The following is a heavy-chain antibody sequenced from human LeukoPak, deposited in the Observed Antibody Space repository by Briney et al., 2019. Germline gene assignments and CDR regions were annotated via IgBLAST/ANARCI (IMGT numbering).Heavy chain of an antibody. J-gene: IGHJ4*02. D-gene: IGHD6-19*01. V-gene: IGHV1-3*03. CDR2: ITTGRGET. CDR1: GYTFTDYA. Sequence: GASVKVSCKASGYTFTDYALHWVRQAPGQSLEWMGWITTGRGETRYSQEFQRRITFTRDKYASTVYMDLSDLRSEDTAVYYCARGGKQWRGGNYFGSWGQGTLVAVSS. CDR3: ARGGKQWRGGNYFGS.